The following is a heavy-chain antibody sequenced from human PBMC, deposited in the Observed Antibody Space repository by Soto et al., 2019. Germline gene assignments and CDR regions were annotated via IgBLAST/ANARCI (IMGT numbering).Heavy chain of an antibody. CDR2: ISWSSGTI. CDR1: GFTFDDYA. CDR3: AKGVAFDI. J-gene: IGHJ3*02. Sequence: EAQVVESGGGLVQPGRSLRLSCAASGFTFDDYAMHWVRQAPGKGLEWVSSISWSSGTIAYADSVKGRFTISRDNAKNSLYLRMNSLRAEDTAFYYCAKGVAFDIWGQGTMVTVSS. V-gene: IGHV3-9*01.